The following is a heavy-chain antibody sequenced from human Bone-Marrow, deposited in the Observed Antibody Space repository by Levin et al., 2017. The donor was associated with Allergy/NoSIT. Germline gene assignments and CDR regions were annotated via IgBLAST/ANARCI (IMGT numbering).Heavy chain of an antibody. CDR2: VIGSDTDT. Sequence: QPGGSLRLSCAASGSGFSSYAMNWVRQAPGKGLEWVAGVIGSDTDTYYADSVKGRFTISRDRSRNTLSLQMNSLRVEDTAVYYCAMTFDYWGPGTQVTVSS. J-gene: IGHJ4*02. CDR1: GSGFSSYA. CDR3: AMTFDY. V-gene: IGHV3-23*01.